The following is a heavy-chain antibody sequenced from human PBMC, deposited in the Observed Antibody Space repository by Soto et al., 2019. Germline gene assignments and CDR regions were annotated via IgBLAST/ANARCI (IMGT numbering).Heavy chain of an antibody. J-gene: IGHJ6*02. D-gene: IGHD6-13*01. Sequence: SLRLSCAASGFTFSSYAMHWVRQAPGKGLEWVAVISYDGSNKYYADSVKGRFTISRDNSKNTLYLQMNSLRAEDTAVYYCARDLSSSWYEYYYGMDVWGQGTTVTVSS. CDR2: ISYDGSNK. CDR1: GFTFSSYA. V-gene: IGHV3-30-3*01. CDR3: ARDLSSSWYEYYYGMDV.